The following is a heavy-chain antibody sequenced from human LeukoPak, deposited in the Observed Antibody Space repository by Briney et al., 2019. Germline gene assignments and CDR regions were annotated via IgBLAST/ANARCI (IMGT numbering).Heavy chain of an antibody. J-gene: IGHJ4*02. CDR2: IYYSGST. Sequence: SETLSLTCAVYGGSFSGYYWSWIRQPPGKGLEWIGYIYYSGSTNYNPSLKSRVTISVDTSKNHFSLKLSSVTAADTAMYYCARPHSGTVNASTYGVIDYWGQGTLVTVSS. V-gene: IGHV4-59*12. D-gene: IGHD2-8*01. CDR1: GGSFSGYY. CDR3: ARPHSGTVNASTYGVIDY.